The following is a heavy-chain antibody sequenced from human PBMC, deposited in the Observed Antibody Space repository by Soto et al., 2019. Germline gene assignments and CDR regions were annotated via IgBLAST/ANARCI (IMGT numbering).Heavy chain of an antibody. CDR2: IYYSGST. V-gene: IGHV4-31*03. Sequence: SETLSLTCTVTGDSISSGNYYWSWIRQHPGKGLEWIGYIYYSGSTSYNPSLKSRVTISVDTSKNHFSLRLSSVTAADTAVYYCARVFSDSSSFFDPWGQGTLVTVSS. J-gene: IGHJ5*02. D-gene: IGHD6-13*01. CDR3: ARVFSDSSSFFDP. CDR1: GDSISSGNYY.